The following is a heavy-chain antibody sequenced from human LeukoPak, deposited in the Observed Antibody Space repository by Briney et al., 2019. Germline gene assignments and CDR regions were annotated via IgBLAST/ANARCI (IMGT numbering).Heavy chain of an antibody. V-gene: IGHV3-7*01. Sequence: GGSLRLSCAASGFTFSSYWMSWVRQAPGKGLEWVANIKQDGSEKYYVDSVKGRFTISRDNAKNSLYLQMNSLRAEDTAVYYCARESYDSSGHDNWFDPWGQGTLVTVSS. CDR2: IKQDGSEK. CDR1: GFTFSSYW. CDR3: ARESYDSSGHDNWFDP. J-gene: IGHJ5*02. D-gene: IGHD3-22*01.